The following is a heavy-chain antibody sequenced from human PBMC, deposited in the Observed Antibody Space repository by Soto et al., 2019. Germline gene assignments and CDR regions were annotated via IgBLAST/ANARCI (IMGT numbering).Heavy chain of an antibody. J-gene: IGHJ5*02. V-gene: IGHV1-69*06. CDR2: IIPMSGRP. CDR3: ARRGRESANWFDP. CDR1: GGSFNSYS. Sequence: QVQLVQSGAEVKTPGSSVKVSCKASGGSFNSYSIDWVRQVPGQGLEWMGGIIPMSGRPNYAQRFQGRVTFSGDKSTSTVYLEVNSLRNEDTAVYYCARRGRESANWFDPWGQGTLVTVSS.